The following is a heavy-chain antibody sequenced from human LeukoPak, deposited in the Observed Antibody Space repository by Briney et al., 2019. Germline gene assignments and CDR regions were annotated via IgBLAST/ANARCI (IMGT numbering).Heavy chain of an antibody. CDR1: GYTFTSYD. J-gene: IGHJ6*03. CDR3: ARGFREDYDFWSGYPYYYYYMDV. CDR2: MNPNSGNT. V-gene: IGHV1-8*01. Sequence: GASVKVSCKASGYTFTSYDINWVRQATGQGLERMGWMNPNSGNTGYAQKFQGRVTMTRNTSISTAYMELSSLRSEDTAVYYCARGFREDYDFWSGYPYYYYYMDVWGKGTTVTVSS. D-gene: IGHD3-3*01.